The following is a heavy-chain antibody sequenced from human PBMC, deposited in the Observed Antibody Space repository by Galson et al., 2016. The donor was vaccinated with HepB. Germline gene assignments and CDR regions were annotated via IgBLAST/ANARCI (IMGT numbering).Heavy chain of an antibody. J-gene: IGHJ4*02. CDR3: AKARDGLRYVDWYYFDY. CDR1: GFTFSSYA. CDR2: ISGSGGST. V-gene: IGHV3-23*01. D-gene: IGHD3-9*01. Sequence: SLRLSCAVSGFTFSSYAMSWVRQAPGKGLEWVSSISGSGGSTFYADSVKGRFTISRDNSKNTLYLQMNSLRAEDTAVYYCAKARDGLRYVDWYYFDYWGQGTLVTVSS.